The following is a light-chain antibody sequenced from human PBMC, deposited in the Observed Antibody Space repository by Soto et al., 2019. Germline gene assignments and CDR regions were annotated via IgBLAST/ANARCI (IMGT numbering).Light chain of an antibody. J-gene: IGLJ2*01. V-gene: IGLV3-21*04. CDR2: YDS. Sequence: SYELTQPPSVSVAPGKTARITCGGNNIGSKSVHWYQQKPGQAPVLVIYYDSDRPSGLPERFSGSNSRNTATLTIGRVEAGDEADYYCQVWDSSSVVFGGGTKLTVL. CDR3: QVWDSSSVV. CDR1: NIGSKS.